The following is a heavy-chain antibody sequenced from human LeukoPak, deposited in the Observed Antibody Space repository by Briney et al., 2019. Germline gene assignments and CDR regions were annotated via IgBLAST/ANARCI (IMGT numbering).Heavy chain of an antibody. V-gene: IGHV3-23*01. J-gene: IGHJ4*02. Sequence: GGSLRLSCSASGFTFTSSAMTWVRQLPGKGLDWVSTISDSGDSTYYADSVKGRFTISRDNTKNRLSLQMSGLRAEDTAVYYCAKDQYYDYDSSGSYHGAPFEYWGQGALVTVSA. CDR2: ISDSGDST. D-gene: IGHD3-22*01. CDR3: AKDQYYDYDSSGSYHGAPFEY. CDR1: GFTFTSSA.